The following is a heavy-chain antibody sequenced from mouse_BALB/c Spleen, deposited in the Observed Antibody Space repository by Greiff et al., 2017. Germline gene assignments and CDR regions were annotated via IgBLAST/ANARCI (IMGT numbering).Heavy chain of an antibody. CDR3: TREGDFDY. CDR2: IYPSDSYT. CDR1: GYTFTSYW. Sequence: QVQLQQSGAELVRPGASVKLSCKASGYTFTSYWINWVKQRPGQGLEWIGNIYPSDSYTNYNQKFKDKATLTVDKSSSTAYMQLSSPTSEDSAVYYCTREGDFDYWGQGTTLTVSS. V-gene: IGHV1-69*02. J-gene: IGHJ2*01.